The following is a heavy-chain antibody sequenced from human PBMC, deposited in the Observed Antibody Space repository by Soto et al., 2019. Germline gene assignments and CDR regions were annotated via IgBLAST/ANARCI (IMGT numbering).Heavy chain of an antibody. J-gene: IGHJ2*01. CDR3: ARSTVGLSRTHWYFEL. CDR1: GGTFSSYA. CDR2: IIPIFGTA. V-gene: IGHV1-69*01. Sequence: QVQLVQSGAEVKKPGSSVKVSCKAAGGTFSSYAISWVRQAPGQGLEWMGGIIPIFGTATYAQKFQGRVTITADESTSTAYMELSRLRSEDTAVYYCARSTVGLSRTHWYFELWCRGTLVTFSS. D-gene: IGHD1-26*01.